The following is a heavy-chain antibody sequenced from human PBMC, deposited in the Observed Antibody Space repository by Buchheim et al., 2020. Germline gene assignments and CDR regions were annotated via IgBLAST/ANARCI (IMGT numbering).Heavy chain of an antibody. CDR2: INHSGST. D-gene: IGHD3-10*01. Sequence: QVQLQQWGAGLLKPSETLSLTCAVYGGSFSGYYWSWIRQPPGKGLEWIGEINHSGSTNYNPSLKSRVTISVDTSKNQFSWKLSSVTAADTAVYYCARTTRKTMVRGAIKGGFDYWGQGTL. CDR3: ARTTRKTMVRGAIKGGFDY. CDR1: GGSFSGYY. V-gene: IGHV4-34*01. J-gene: IGHJ4*02.